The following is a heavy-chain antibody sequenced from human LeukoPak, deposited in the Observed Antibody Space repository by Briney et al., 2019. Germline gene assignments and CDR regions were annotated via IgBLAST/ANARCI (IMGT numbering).Heavy chain of an antibody. CDR3: ARDLDGAVAFDI. CDR2: ISSTDSTI. Sequence: PGGSLRLSCAASGFTFSSYDMHWVRQAAGKGLEWVSYISSTDSTIYYADSVQGRFTISRDNAKNSLYLLMNSLRAEDTAVYYCARDLDGAVAFDIWGQGTMVTVSS. J-gene: IGHJ3*02. D-gene: IGHD1-1*01. V-gene: IGHV3-48*01. CDR1: GFTFSSYD.